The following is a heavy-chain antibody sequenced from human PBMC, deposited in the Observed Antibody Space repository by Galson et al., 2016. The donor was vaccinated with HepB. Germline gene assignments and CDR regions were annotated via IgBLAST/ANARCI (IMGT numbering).Heavy chain of an antibody. CDR2: FFYSGTTT. J-gene: IGHJ5*02. CDR3: ARKHRSGSYYGGVSAFFDP. CDR1: SDSISSYY. Sequence: SETLSLTCTVSSDSISSYYWSWIRQPPGKGLEWIGYFFYSGTTTTYNPSLKGRVTISVDMSKHQIFLELTSVTAADTAVYYCARKHRSGSYYGGVSAFFDPWGQGVLVPVAS. V-gene: IGHV4-59*01. D-gene: IGHD1-26*01.